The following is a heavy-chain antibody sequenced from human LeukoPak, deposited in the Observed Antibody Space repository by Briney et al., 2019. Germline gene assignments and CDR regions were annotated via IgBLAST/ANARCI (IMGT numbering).Heavy chain of an antibody. J-gene: IGHJ4*02. CDR1: GGSISSGGYY. V-gene: IGHV4-31*03. CDR3: ARADRRHLWAIDY. D-gene: IGHD5-18*01. Sequence: SQTLSLTCTVSGGSISSGGYYWSWIRQHPGKGLEWIGYIYYSGSTYYNPSLKSRVTISVDTSKNQFSLKLSSVTAAATAVYYWARADRRHLWAIDYWGQGTLVTVSS. CDR2: IYYSGST.